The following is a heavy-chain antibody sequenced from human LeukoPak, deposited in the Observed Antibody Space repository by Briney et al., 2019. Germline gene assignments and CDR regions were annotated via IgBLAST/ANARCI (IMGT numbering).Heavy chain of an antibody. CDR1: GFTFSTYA. Sequence: QPGGSLRLSCAASGFTFSTYAMSWVRQAPGKGLEWVSGISGSGGNTYYADSVKGRFTISRDNSKNTLYLQMNSLRAEDTAVYYCAKTDGSGNSNACDYWGQGTLVTVSS. V-gene: IGHV3-23*01. D-gene: IGHD3-10*01. CDR2: ISGSGGNT. CDR3: AKTDGSGNSNACDY. J-gene: IGHJ4*02.